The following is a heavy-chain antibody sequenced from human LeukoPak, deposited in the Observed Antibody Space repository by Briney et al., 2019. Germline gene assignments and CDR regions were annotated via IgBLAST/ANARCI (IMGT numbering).Heavy chain of an antibody. CDR3: AREGNYYDDKGRHDAFDI. D-gene: IGHD3-22*01. CDR2: IIPIFGTR. J-gene: IGHJ3*02. Sequence: ASVKVSCKASGGTFSSYAVIWVRQAPGQGLEYMGGIIPIFGTRDYAQNLQDRLSITADEFTPTAYMELSSLRSEDTAVYYCAREGNYYDDKGRHDAFDIWGQGTMVTVSS. CDR1: GGTFSSYA. V-gene: IGHV1-69*13.